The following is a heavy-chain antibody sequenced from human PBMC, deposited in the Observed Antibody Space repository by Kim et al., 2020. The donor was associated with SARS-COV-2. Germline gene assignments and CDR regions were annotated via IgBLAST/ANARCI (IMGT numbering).Heavy chain of an antibody. J-gene: IGHJ6*02. CDR3: TRVFLEWLLFGYDSSGYYDYGMDV. D-gene: IGHD3-3*01. CDR1: GFTFGDYA. V-gene: IGHV3-49*03. Sequence: GGSLRLSCTASGFTFGDYAMSWFRQAPGKGLEWVGFIRSKAYGGTTEYAASVKGRFTISRDDSKSIAYLQMNSLKTEDTAVYYCTRVFLEWLLFGYDSSGYYDYGMDVWGQGTTVTVSS. CDR2: IRSKAYGGTT.